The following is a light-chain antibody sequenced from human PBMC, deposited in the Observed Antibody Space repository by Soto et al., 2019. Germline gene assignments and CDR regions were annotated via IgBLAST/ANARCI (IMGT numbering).Light chain of an antibody. V-gene: IGLV7-46*01. CDR1: TGPVTNGHF. Sequence: QAVVTQEPSLTVSPGGTVTLTCGSSTGPVTNGHFPYWFQQKPGQAPRPLIYDTDNKHSWTTARFSASLLGDKAALTLSGALPEDEADYYCLLSYTGRLYVFGPGTKVTVL. CDR3: LLSYTGRLYV. J-gene: IGLJ1*01. CDR2: DTD.